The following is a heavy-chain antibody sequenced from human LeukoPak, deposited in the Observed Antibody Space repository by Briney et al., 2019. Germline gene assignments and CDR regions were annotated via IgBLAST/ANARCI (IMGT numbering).Heavy chain of an antibody. D-gene: IGHD3-10*01. J-gene: IGHJ5*02. CDR3: ARGFGSRYYGSGSYVRWLDP. CDR1: GGSFSGYY. Sequence: SETLSLTCAVYGGSFSGYYWSWIRQPPGKGLEWIGEINHSGSTNYNPSLKSRVTISVDTSKNQFSLKLSSVTAADTAVYYCARGFGSRYYGSGSYVRWLDPWGQGTLVTVSS. V-gene: IGHV4-34*01. CDR2: INHSGST.